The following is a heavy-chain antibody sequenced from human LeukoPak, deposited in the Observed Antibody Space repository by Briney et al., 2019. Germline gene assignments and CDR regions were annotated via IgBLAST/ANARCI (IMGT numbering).Heavy chain of an antibody. CDR3: AELGITMIGGV. J-gene: IGHJ6*04. V-gene: IGHV3-21*01. Sequence: EGSLRLSCAASGFTFSSYEMNWVRQAPGKGLEWVSSISSSSSYIYYADSVKGRFTISRDNAKNSLYLQMNSLRAEDTAVYYCAELGITMIGGVWGKGTTVTISS. CDR1: GFTFSSYE. CDR2: ISSSSSYI. D-gene: IGHD3-10*02.